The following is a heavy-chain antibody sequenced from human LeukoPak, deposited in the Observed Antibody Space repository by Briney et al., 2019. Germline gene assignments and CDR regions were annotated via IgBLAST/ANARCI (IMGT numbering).Heavy chain of an antibody. Sequence: GGSLGLSCAASGFTFNIYEMIWVRQAPGKGLEWVSYVSSSGSTIYYADSVKGRFTISRDNAKSSLYLQMNSLRAEDTAVYYCARNSYGDYWGQGTLVTVSS. CDR1: GFTFNIYE. J-gene: IGHJ4*02. D-gene: IGHD5-18*01. CDR2: VSSSGSTI. CDR3: ARNSYGDY. V-gene: IGHV3-48*03.